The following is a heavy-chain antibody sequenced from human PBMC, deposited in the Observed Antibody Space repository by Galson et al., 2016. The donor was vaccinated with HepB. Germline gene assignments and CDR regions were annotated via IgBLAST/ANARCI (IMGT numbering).Heavy chain of an antibody. CDR1: GDSVSSINAA. CDR3: ASGTAYGSAFEI. V-gene: IGHV6-1*01. Sequence: CAISGDSVSSINAAWHWLRQSPSRGLEWLGRTYYRSKWYNDYATSLKGRIIITPDTSKHQFSLQLDSVSHEDTAVYYCASGTAYGSAFEIWGQGTLVTVSS. CDR2: TYYRSKWYN. J-gene: IGHJ3*02. D-gene: IGHD2-21*02.